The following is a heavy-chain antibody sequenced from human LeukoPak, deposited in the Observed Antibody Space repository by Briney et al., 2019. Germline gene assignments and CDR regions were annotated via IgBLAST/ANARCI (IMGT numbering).Heavy chain of an antibody. CDR3: AKEGSYGDFDY. V-gene: IGHV3-23*01. D-gene: IGHD4-17*01. J-gene: IGHJ4*02. CDR1: GFTFSPYS. CDR2: ISGSADST. Sequence: GGSLRLSCAASGFTFSPYSVNWVRQAPAKGLEWVSSISGSADSTYYADSVKGRFTVSRDSSKSTLYLQLNSLRREDTAVYYCAKEGSYGDFDYWGQGTLVAVSS.